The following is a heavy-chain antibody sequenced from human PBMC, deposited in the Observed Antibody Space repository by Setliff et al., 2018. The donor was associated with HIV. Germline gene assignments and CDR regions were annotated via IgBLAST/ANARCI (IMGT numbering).Heavy chain of an antibody. V-gene: IGHV1-8*02. J-gene: IGHJ3*02. D-gene: IGHD2-15*01. CDR1: GYSFAAYY. CDR2: MNPNSGNT. Sequence: ASVKVSCKAAGYSFAAYYIHWVRQTPGQGLEWMGWMNPNSGNTGYAQRFQGRLTMTRNTSISTAYMELNSLMSEDTAVYFCAIRREVVVATTRRGLDIWGQGTMVTVS. CDR3: AIRREVVVATTRRGLDI.